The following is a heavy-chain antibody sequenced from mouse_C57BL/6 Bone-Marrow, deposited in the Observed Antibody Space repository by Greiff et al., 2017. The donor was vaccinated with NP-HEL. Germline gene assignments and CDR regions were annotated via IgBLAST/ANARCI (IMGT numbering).Heavy chain of an antibody. CDR3: ARYRASTGTRAMDD. CDR2: INPSSGYT. CDR1: GYTFTSYW. J-gene: IGHJ4*01. V-gene: IGHV1-7*01. Sequence: QVQLKESGAELAKPGASVKLSCKASGYTFTSYWMHWVKQRPGQGLEWIGYINPSSGYTKYNQKFKDKATLTADNSSSTAYMQLGSLRYEDSADYYCARYRASTGTRAMDDWGQGTPVTGSS. D-gene: IGHD4-1*02.